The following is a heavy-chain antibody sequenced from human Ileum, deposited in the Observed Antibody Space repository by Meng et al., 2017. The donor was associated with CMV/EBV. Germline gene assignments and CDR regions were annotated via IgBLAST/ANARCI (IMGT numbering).Heavy chain of an antibody. V-gene: IGHV3-11*04. CDR3: ARGDIVLDY. J-gene: IGHJ4*02. D-gene: IGHD2-15*01. CDR2: IRNSGTTI. Sequence: RLSCAASGFTFSHYSMSWIRQAPGKGLEWVSYIRNSGTTIYYADSVKGRFTISRDNAKNSLELQMTSLSFEDTAVYYCARGDIVLDYWGQGTLVTVSS. CDR1: GFTFSHYS.